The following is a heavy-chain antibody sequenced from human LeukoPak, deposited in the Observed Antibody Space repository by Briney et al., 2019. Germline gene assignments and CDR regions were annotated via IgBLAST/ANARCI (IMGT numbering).Heavy chain of an antibody. V-gene: IGHV1-2*02. Sequence: ASVKVSCKASGYTFTGHYMHWVRQAPGHGLEWMGWIHAGTGDTNYAQKFQGRFTMTRGTSISTLYMELNRLTSDDTAVYFCARDENWRPDYWGQGTLVTVSS. D-gene: IGHD1-1*01. CDR3: ARDENWRPDY. CDR1: GYTFTGHY. CDR2: IHAGTGDT. J-gene: IGHJ4*02.